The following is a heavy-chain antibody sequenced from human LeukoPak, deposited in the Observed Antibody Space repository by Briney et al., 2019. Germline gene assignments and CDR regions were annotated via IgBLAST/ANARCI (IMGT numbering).Heavy chain of an antibody. V-gene: IGHV3-33*01. CDR1: GFTFSSYG. CDR3: ARLQLPGSAFDI. D-gene: IGHD6-6*01. CDR2: IWYDGSNK. Sequence: PGGFLRLSCAASGFTFSSYGMHWVRQAPGKGPEWVAVIWYDGSNKYYADSVKGRFTISRDNSKNTLYLQMNSLRAEDTAVYYCARLQLPGSAFDIWGQGTMVTVSS. J-gene: IGHJ3*02.